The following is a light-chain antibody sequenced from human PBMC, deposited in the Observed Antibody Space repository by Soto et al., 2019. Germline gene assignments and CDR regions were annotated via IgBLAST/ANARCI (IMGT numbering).Light chain of an antibody. V-gene: IGKV3-15*01. CDR2: GAS. CDR1: QSITTN. Sequence: EVVMTQSPVTLSVSPGERATLSCRASQSITTNLAWYLQKPGQAPRLLIYGASTRATGVPARFSGSGSGTQFTLTINSLQSEDFAVYYCQQYNDWPPKRTFGQGTKVDIK. CDR3: QQYNDWPPKRT. J-gene: IGKJ1*01.